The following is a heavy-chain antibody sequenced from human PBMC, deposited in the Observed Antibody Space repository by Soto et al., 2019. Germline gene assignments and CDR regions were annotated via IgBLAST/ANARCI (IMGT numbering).Heavy chain of an antibody. Sequence: QPGGSLRLSCTASGFTFGDYAMSWFRQAPGKGLEWVGFIRSKAYGGTTEYAASVKGRFTISRDDSKSIAYLQMNSLKTEDTAVYYCTRLSDYIWGSYRPLYYFDYWGQGTLVTVSS. CDR1: GFTFGDYA. D-gene: IGHD3-16*02. J-gene: IGHJ4*02. V-gene: IGHV3-49*03. CDR3: TRLSDYIWGSYRPLYYFDY. CDR2: IRSKAYGGTT.